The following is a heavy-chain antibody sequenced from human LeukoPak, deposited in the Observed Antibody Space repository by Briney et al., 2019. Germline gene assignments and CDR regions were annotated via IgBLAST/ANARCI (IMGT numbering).Heavy chain of an antibody. CDR3: ARGDDCSGGSCYSNY. Sequence: GASVKVSCKASGYTFTGYYMHWVRQAPGQGLEWMGWINPNSGGTNYAQKLQGRVTMTTDTSTSTAYMELRSLRSDDTAVYYCARGDDCSGGSCYSNYWGQGTLVTVSS. D-gene: IGHD2-15*01. CDR2: INPNSGGT. J-gene: IGHJ4*02. CDR1: GYTFTGYY. V-gene: IGHV1-2*02.